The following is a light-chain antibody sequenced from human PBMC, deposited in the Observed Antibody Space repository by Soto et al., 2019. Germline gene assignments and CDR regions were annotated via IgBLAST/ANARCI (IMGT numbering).Light chain of an antibody. CDR3: PSYTSSRTWV. V-gene: IGLV2-18*02. J-gene: IGLJ3*02. CDR1: SSDVGSYNR. Sequence: QSALTQPPSVSGSPGQSVTISCTGTSSDVGSYNRVSWYQQPPGTAPKLMIYEVTNRPSGVPNRFSASKSGNTASLTISGRQAEDEADYYCPSYTSSRTWVFGGGTKLTVL. CDR2: EVT.